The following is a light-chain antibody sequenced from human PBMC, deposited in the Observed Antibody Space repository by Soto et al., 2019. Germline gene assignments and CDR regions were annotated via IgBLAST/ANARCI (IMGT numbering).Light chain of an antibody. V-gene: IGKV3-20*01. CDR2: GAS. Sequence: EIVLTQSPGTLSLSPGERATLSCRASQSVGSNNLAWYQQKSGQPPRLLIYGASSRAAGIPDRFSGSGSGTXXXXXXXXXESEDFAVYYCQQFGDAPYTFGQGTTLEI. CDR1: QSVGSNN. CDR3: QQFGDAPYT. J-gene: IGKJ2*01.